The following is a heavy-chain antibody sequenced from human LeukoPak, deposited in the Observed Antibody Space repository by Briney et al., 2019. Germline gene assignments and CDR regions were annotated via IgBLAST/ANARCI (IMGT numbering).Heavy chain of an antibody. CDR1: GGTFSSYA. Sequence: SVKVSCKASGGTFSSYAISWVRQAPGQGLEWMGGIIPIFGTANYAQKFQGRVTITADESTSTAYMELSSLRSEDTAVYYCARDLPYYYDSSGYRNWGQGTLVTVSS. CDR3: ARDLPYYYDSSGYRN. D-gene: IGHD3-22*01. V-gene: IGHV1-69*13. J-gene: IGHJ4*02. CDR2: IIPIFGTA.